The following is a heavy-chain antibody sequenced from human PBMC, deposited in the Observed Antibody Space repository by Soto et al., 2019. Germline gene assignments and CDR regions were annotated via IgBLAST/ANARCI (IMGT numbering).Heavy chain of an antibody. Sequence: QVQLVESGGGVVQPGRSLRLSCAASGFTFSSYGIHWVRQAPGKGLEWVAVISDDGSNKYYADSVKGRFTISRDNSKNTLYLQMNSLRAEDTAVYYCAEGAYAVVAASYFDYWGQGTLVTVSS. CDR1: GFTFSSYG. D-gene: IGHD2-15*01. CDR3: AEGAYAVVAASYFDY. V-gene: IGHV3-30*18. CDR2: ISDDGSNK. J-gene: IGHJ4*02.